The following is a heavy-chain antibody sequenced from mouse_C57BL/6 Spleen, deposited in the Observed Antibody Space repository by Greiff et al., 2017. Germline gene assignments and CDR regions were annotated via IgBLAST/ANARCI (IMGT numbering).Heavy chain of an antibody. CDR2: IDPSDSYT. J-gene: IGHJ1*03. V-gene: IGHV1-50*01. D-gene: IGHD1-1*01. CDR1: GYTFTSYW. CDR3: ARRYGRSYWYFDV. Sequence: QVQLQQPGAELVKPGASVKLSCKASGYTFTSYWMQWVKQRPGQGLEWIGEIDPSDSYTNYNQKFKGKATLTVDTSSSTAYMQLSSLTSEDSAVYYCARRYGRSYWYFDVWGTGTTVTVSS.